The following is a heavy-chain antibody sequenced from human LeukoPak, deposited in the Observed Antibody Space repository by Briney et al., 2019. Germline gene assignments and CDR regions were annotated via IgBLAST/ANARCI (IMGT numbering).Heavy chain of an antibody. J-gene: IGHJ5*02. V-gene: IGHV4-31*03. CDR2: IYYSGST. CDR3: AREGQGTTATSIWFDA. D-gene: IGHD4-17*01. Sequence: SQTLSLTCTVSGGSISSGGYYWSWIPQHPGKGLEWIGYIYYSGSTYYDPSLKSRITISVDTSKNKSSLTLSSGTAADTAVYYCAREGQGTTATSIWFDAWGQGPLVTVSS. CDR1: GGSISSGGYY.